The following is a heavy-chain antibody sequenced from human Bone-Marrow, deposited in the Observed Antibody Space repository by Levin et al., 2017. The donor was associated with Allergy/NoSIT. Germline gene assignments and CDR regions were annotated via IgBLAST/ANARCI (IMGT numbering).Heavy chain of an antibody. Sequence: GGSLRLSCAASGFTFSDYYMSWIRQAPGKGLEWVSYISSSGSTIYYADSVKGRFTISRDNAKNSLYLQMNSLRAEDTAVYYCARDRGALDQLLVFDYWGQGTLVTVSS. CDR3: ARDRGALDQLLVFDY. CDR1: GFTFSDYY. V-gene: IGHV3-11*01. CDR2: ISSSGSTI. J-gene: IGHJ4*02. D-gene: IGHD2-2*01.